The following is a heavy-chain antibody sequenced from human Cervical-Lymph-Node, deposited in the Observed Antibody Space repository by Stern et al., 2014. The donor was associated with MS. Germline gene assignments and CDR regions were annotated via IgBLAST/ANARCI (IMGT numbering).Heavy chain of an antibody. CDR1: GFNFRTYW. V-gene: IGHV3-74*02. Sequence: EVQLVESGGGIVQPGGSLMLSCAASGFNFRTYWMHWVRHGPGKGLEWVSRINGDGTVSTYADSVRGRFTISRNNANNTMSLQLDNLRVEDTAIYYCASAYRASWGQGTLVTVST. D-gene: IGHD1-1*01. CDR3: ASAYRAS. CDR2: INGDGTVS. J-gene: IGHJ4*02.